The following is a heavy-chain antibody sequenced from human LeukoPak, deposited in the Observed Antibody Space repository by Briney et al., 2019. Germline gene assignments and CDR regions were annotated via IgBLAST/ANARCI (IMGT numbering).Heavy chain of an antibody. Sequence: SETLSLTCAVYGGSFSGYYWSWIRQPPGKGLEWIREINHSGSTNYNPSLKSRVTISVDTSKNQFSLKLSSVTAADTAAYYCARDPDDYYDSSGYSGLPDYWGQGTLVTVSS. J-gene: IGHJ4*02. CDR3: ARDPDDYYDSSGYSGLPDY. CDR1: GGSFSGYY. D-gene: IGHD3-22*01. V-gene: IGHV4-34*01. CDR2: INHSGST.